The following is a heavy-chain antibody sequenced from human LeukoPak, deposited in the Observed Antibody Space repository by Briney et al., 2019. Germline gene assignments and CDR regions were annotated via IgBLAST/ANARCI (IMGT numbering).Heavy chain of an antibody. CDR2: INHSGST. CDR1: GGSFSGYY. CDR3: ARGRRITMIVVVITAHFDY. J-gene: IGHJ4*02. D-gene: IGHD3-22*01. Sequence: PSETLSLTCDVYGGSFSGYYWSWIRQPPGKGLEWIGEINHSGSTNYNPSLKSRVTISVDTSKNQFSLKLSSVTAADTAVYYCARGRRITMIVVVITAHFDYWGQGTLVTVSS. V-gene: IGHV4-34*01.